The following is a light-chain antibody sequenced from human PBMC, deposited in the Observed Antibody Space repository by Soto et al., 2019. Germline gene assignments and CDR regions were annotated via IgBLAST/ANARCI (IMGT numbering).Light chain of an antibody. CDR1: SSDVGSYNL. CDR3: CSYAGSSTIMV. J-gene: IGLJ2*01. V-gene: IGLV2-23*03. Sequence: QSALTQPASVSGSPGQSITISCTGTSSDVGSYNLVSWYQQHPGKAPKLMIYEGSKRPSGVSNRFSGSKSGNTASLTISGLQAEDEADYYCCSYAGSSTIMVFGGGTNVTVL. CDR2: EGS.